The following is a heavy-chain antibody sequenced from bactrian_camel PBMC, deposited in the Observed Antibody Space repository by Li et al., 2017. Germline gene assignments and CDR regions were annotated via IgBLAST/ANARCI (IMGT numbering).Heavy chain of an antibody. D-gene: IGHD6*01. CDR1: GDTHNSNY. J-gene: IGHJ6*01. CDR3: AKAPWSTVVPPALGY. V-gene: IGHV3S1*01. CDR2: IYPGGLST. Sequence: QVQLVESGGGSVQAGGSLRLSCVASGDTHNSNYMAWFRQTPGSEREGVARIYPGGLSTWYADSVKGRFTISRDNAKNSLSLQLNSLKSEDTAMYYCAKAPWSTVVPPALGYWGQGTQVTVS.